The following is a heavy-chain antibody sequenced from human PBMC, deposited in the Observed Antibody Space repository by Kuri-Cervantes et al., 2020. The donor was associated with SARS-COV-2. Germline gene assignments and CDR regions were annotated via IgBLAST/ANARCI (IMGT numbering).Heavy chain of an antibody. CDR2: IWYDGSNK. CDR3: ARSFVYYDILDAFDI. CDR1: GFTFSSYG. J-gene: IGHJ3*02. V-gene: IGHV3-33*08. Sequence: GGSLRLSCVVSGFTFSSYGMHWVRQAPGKGLEWVAVIWYDGSNKYYADSVKGRFTISRDNSKNTLYLQMNSLRAEDTAVYYCARSFVYYDILDAFDIWGQGTMVTVSS. D-gene: IGHD3-9*01.